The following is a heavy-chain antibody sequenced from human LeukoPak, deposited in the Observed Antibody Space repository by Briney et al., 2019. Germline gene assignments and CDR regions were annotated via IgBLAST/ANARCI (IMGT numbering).Heavy chain of an antibody. V-gene: IGHV3-74*01. Sequence: GGSLRLSCVTSGFTFSGYWIHSVCQGPQKGLEMVSRIDNDGHGIIYADYVKGRFTTTRDNVKNTLYLQMNSLRVEDTAVYYCAAGGGWDPSFGVVTHIDAWGKGTTVVVS. CDR2: IDNDGHGI. D-gene: IGHD3-3*01. CDR1: GFTFSGYW. J-gene: IGHJ6*03. CDR3: AAGGGWDPSFGVVTHIDA.